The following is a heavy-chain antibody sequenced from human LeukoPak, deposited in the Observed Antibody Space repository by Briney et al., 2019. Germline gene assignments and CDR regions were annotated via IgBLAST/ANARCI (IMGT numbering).Heavy chain of an antibody. CDR3: ARRDCTVGSCSFDY. V-gene: IGHV5-51*01. Sequence: GESLKISCKGSGYSFSIYWIGWVRQMPGKGLEWMGIIYPSDSDTRYSASFQGQVIISADKSISTAYLQWSSLKASDTAMYYCARRDCTVGSCSFDYWGQGTLVTVSS. CDR2: IYPSDSDT. D-gene: IGHD2-15*01. J-gene: IGHJ4*02. CDR1: GYSFSIYW.